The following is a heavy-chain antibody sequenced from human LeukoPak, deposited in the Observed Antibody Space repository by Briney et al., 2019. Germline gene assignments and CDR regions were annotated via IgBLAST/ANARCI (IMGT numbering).Heavy chain of an antibody. V-gene: IGHV1-18*01. D-gene: IGHD3-16*02. CDR1: GYTFTSYG. CDR2: ISAYNGNT. CDR3: ARRWARGVIVRHFDY. J-gene: IGHJ4*02. Sequence: ASVKVSCKASGYTFTSYGISWVRQAPGQGLEWMGWISAYNGNTNYAQKLQGRVTMTTDTSTSTAYMELRSLRSDDTAVYYCARRWARGVIVRHFDYWGQGTLVTVSS.